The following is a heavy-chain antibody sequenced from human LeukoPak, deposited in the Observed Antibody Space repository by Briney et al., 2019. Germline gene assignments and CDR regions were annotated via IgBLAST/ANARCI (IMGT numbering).Heavy chain of an antibody. D-gene: IGHD2-21*01. CDR2: IYAGGST. J-gene: IGHJ6*02. CDR1: GFTVSSNC. Sequence: GWSLTLSCAASGFTVSSNCMSWLRQAPGKWLEWVSMIYAGGSTYYADSVKGRFTISRDNSKNALYLQMSSLRAEDTAVYYCASGLYGMDVWGQGTTVTVSS. V-gene: IGHV3-66*01. CDR3: ASGLYGMDV.